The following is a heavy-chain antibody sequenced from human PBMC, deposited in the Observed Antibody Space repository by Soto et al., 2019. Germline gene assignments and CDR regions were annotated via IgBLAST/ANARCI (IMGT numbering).Heavy chain of an antibody. CDR1: GYTFTGYY. V-gene: IGHV1-2*02. Sequence: ASVKVSCKASGYTFTGYYMHWVRQAPGQGLEWMGWINPNSGGTNYAQKFQGRVTMTRDTSISTAYMELSRLRSDDTAVYYCARVSGPWLRHSDFDYWGQGTLVTVSS. J-gene: IGHJ4*02. CDR3: ARVSGPWLRHSDFDY. CDR2: INPNSGGT. D-gene: IGHD5-12*01.